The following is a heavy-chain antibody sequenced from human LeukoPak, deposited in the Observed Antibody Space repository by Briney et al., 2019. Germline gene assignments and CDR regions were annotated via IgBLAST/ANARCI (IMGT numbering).Heavy chain of an antibody. J-gene: IGHJ4*02. V-gene: IGHV3-30*04. Sequence: GRSLRLSCAASGFTFSSYAMHWVRQAPGKGLEWVAVISYDGSNKYYADSVKGRFTISRDNSKNTLYLQMNSLRAEDTAVYYCAGGHYDFWSGYYLDYWGQGTLVTVSS. D-gene: IGHD3-3*01. CDR2: ISYDGSNK. CDR3: AGGHYDFWSGYYLDY. CDR1: GFTFSSYA.